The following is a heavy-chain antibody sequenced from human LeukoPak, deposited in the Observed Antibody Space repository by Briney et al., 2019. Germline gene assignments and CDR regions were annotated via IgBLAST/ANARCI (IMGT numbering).Heavy chain of an antibody. D-gene: IGHD3-22*01. J-gene: IGHJ3*01. CDR2: ISYDGSNK. CDR3: AKGEQYYYDSSAN. V-gene: IGHV3-30*18. Sequence: GGSLRLSCAVSGFIFSSYGMHWVRQAPGRGLEWVAVISYDGSNKYYADSVKGRFTISRDNSKNTLFLQMNSLSPEDTAVYYCAKGEQYYYDSSANWGQGTMVTVSS. CDR1: GFIFSSYG.